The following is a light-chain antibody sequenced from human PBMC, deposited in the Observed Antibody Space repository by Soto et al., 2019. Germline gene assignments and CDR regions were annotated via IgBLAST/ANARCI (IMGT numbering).Light chain of an antibody. CDR2: DAS. Sequence: IQMTQSPSTLSASVGDTVTITCRASQSISVSLAWYQQKPGKAPKLLIYDASSLESGVPSRFSGSGSETEFTLTISGLQPGDSATYYCQQYNSYSPTFGQGTKVDIK. V-gene: IGKV1-5*01. CDR1: QSISVS. CDR3: QQYNSYSPT. J-gene: IGKJ1*01.